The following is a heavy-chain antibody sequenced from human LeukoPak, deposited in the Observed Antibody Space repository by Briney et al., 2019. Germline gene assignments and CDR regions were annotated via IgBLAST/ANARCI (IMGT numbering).Heavy chain of an antibody. CDR2: IMPNGETR. CDR1: GFSFSNYV. Sequence: GGSLRLSCAASGFSFSNYVMHSVHQAPGKGLEYVSAIMPNGETRGYANSMKGRFTISRDNSKNTLYLQMGSLRAEDMAIYYCARDRDGGFAFDIWGQGTLVTVSS. D-gene: IGHD2-15*01. V-gene: IGHV3-64*01. CDR3: ARDRDGGFAFDI. J-gene: IGHJ3*02.